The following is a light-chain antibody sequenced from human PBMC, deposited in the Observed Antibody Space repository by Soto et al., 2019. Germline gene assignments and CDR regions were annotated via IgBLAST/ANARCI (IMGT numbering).Light chain of an antibody. J-gene: IGKJ1*01. CDR2: DAS. Sequence: DLRVPHWPSTLSECVGDGMSVDLRASRSINSKLAWYQQKPGKAPKLLIYDASSLESGVPSRFSGSGSGTDITLTISIRQAEDAPVHYCKQYYSIPGKFRQGTKLEIK. CDR3: KQYYSIPGK. V-gene: IGKV1-5*01. CDR1: RSINSK.